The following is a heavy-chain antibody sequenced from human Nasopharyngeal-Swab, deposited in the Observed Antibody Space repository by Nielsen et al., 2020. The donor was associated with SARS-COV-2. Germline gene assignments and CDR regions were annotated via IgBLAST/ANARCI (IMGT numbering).Heavy chain of an antibody. Sequence: GGSLRLSCAASGFTFSSYKINWVRQAPGKGLEWVSSISTSSSYIDYADSVKGRFTISRDNAKNSVYLQMNSLRAEDTAVYYCARVEVYGDLPGYWGQGTLVTVSS. CDR3: ARVEVYGDLPGY. CDR1: GFTFSSYK. J-gene: IGHJ4*02. D-gene: IGHD4-17*01. V-gene: IGHV3-21*01. CDR2: ISTSSSYI.